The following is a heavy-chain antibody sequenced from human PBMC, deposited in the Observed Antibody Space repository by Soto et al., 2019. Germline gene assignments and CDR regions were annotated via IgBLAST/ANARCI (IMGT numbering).Heavy chain of an antibody. D-gene: IGHD3-16*01. CDR3: ATVPIDTYMLYWSDP. V-gene: IGHV4-61*08. Sequence: PSETLSLTGTVSGDSVSSGDYYWTCIRQPPWKGLEGVGHIYFSGRNNYVPSLESRVTISLDTSKNQFSLQLTSVTAAHTAVYYSATVPIDTYMLYWSDPWAQGTLVPVSS. CDR2: IYFSGRN. CDR1: GDSVSSGDYY. J-gene: IGHJ5*02.